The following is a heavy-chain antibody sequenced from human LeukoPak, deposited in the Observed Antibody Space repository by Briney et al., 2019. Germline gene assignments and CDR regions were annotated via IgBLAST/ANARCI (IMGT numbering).Heavy chain of an antibody. CDR1: GYTFTSYG. Sequence: ASVKVSCKASGYTFTSYGISWVRQAPGQGLEWMGWISAYNGNTNYAQKFQGRVTITADESTSTAYMELSSLRSEDTAVYYCARGLGTIFGVVTNMDVWGKGTTVTVSS. V-gene: IGHV1-18*01. CDR3: ARGLGTIFGVVTNMDV. CDR2: ISAYNGNT. J-gene: IGHJ6*03. D-gene: IGHD3-3*01.